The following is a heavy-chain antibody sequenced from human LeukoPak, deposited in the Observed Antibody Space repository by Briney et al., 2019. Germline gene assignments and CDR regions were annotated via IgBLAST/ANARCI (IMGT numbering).Heavy chain of an antibody. D-gene: IGHD3-10*01. CDR3: AKTLPGSHDASDI. CDR2: ISSGSSTI. Sequence: GGSLRLSCAASGFTLSVYSMNWVRQAPGKGLEWVSDISSGSSTIYYADSVKGRFTISRDNSKNTLYLQMDSLRAEDTAIYYCAKTLPGSHDASDIWGQGTMVTVSS. V-gene: IGHV3-48*04. J-gene: IGHJ3*02. CDR1: GFTLSVYS.